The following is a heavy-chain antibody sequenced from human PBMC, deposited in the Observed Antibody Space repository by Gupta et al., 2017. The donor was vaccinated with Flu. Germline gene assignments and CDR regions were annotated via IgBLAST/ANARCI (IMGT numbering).Heavy chain of an antibody. V-gene: IGHV1-18*01. CDR1: GYTFTSYG. CDR2: ISAYNGNT. CDR3: ARDSEAYNWNARECDY. Sequence: QVQLVQSGAEVKKPGASVKVSCKASGYTFTSYGISWVRQAPGQGREWMGWISAYNGNTNYAQKLQGRVTMTTDTSTSTAYMELRSLRSDDTAVYYGARDSEAYNWNARECDYWGQGTRVTVSS. D-gene: IGHD1-20*01. J-gene: IGHJ4*02.